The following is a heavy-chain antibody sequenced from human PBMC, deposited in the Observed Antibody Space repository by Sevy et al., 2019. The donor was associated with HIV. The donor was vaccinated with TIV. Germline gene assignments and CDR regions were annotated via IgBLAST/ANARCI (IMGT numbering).Heavy chain of an antibody. D-gene: IGHD2-15*01. Sequence: SETLSLTCVVSGYSISSGYYWGWVRQPPGKGLQWIDNIYHRGNTYYNPSLQSRATLSVETSKNQFSLKMTSVTATDTALYYCVRGSGGDRLDYYGLDVWGQGTTVTVSS. CDR1: GYSISSGYY. V-gene: IGHV4-38-2*01. CDR3: VRGSGGDRLDYYGLDV. CDR2: IYHRGNT. J-gene: IGHJ6*02.